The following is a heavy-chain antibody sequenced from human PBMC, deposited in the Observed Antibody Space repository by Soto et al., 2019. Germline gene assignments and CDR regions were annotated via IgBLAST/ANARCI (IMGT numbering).Heavy chain of an antibody. CDR1: GFTFSSYG. CDR3: AKDRECCISTSCSYYYGMDV. D-gene: IGHD2-2*01. J-gene: IGHJ6*02. V-gene: IGHV3-30*18. CDR2: ISYDGSNK. Sequence: QVQLVESGGGVVQPGRSLRLSCAASGFTFSSYGMHWVRQAPGKGLEWVAVISYDGSNKYYADSVKGRFTISRDNSKNTLYLQMNSLRAEDTAVYYCAKDRECCISTSCSYYYGMDVWGQGTTVTVSS.